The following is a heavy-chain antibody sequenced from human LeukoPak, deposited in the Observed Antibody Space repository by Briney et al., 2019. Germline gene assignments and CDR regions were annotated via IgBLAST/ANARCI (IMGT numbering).Heavy chain of an antibody. CDR1: GYTLTELS. J-gene: IGHJ4*02. D-gene: IGHD3-22*01. CDR2: SDPEDGET. Sequence: ASVKVSCKVSGYTLTELSMHWVRQAPGKGLEWRGGSDPEDGETIYAPEFQGRVTMTEDTSTDTAYMELSSLRSEDTAVYYCATMYYYDSSGYLVFVDYWGQGTLVTVSS. CDR3: ATMYYYDSSGYLVFVDY. V-gene: IGHV1-24*01.